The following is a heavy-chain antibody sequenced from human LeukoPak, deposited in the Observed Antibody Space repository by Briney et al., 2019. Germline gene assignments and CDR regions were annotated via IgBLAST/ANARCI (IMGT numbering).Heavy chain of an antibody. CDR3: ARGRSDAFDI. Sequence: LRLSCAVSGFTFSSYSMNWVRQAPGKGLEWIGYIYYSGSTYYNPSLKSRVTISVDTSKNQFSLKLSSVTAADTAVYYCARGRSDAFDIWGQGTMVTVSS. J-gene: IGHJ3*02. CDR2: IYYSGST. CDR1: GFTFSSYS. V-gene: IGHV4-30-4*08.